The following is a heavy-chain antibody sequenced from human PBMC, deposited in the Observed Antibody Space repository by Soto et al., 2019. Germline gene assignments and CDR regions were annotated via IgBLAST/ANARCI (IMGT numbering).Heavy chain of an antibody. D-gene: IGHD1-1*01. V-gene: IGHV3-9*01. J-gene: IGHJ4*02. CDR3: TTTYPNDDSRVVAY. CDR2: ITWNSGSK. CDR1: GFTFDDYA. Sequence: GGSLRLSCAASGFTFDDYAMHWVRQPPGKGLEWVSGITWNSGSKDYADSVKGRFTISRDNRKNSLYLQMNSLRGEDTALYYCTTTYPNDDSRVVAYWGQGTRVTVAS.